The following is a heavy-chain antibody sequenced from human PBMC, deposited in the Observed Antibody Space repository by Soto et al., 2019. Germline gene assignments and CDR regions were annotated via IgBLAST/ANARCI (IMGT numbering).Heavy chain of an antibody. D-gene: IGHD6-6*01. CDR3: ARGGASSPLRAFSSNGFHA. CDR1: GGTFNTYS. V-gene: IGHV1-69*18. J-gene: IGHJ5*02. CDR2: IIPFIGAP. Sequence: QVQLVQSGAEVKKPGSSVKVSCKASGGTFNTYSFGWLRQAPGQGLQWMGSIIPFIGAPNYAQNFQDRVTKTGDESLFSAYLGRRGLKFEDTAVFFCARGGASSPLRAFSSNGFHAWGQGTSVPVSS.